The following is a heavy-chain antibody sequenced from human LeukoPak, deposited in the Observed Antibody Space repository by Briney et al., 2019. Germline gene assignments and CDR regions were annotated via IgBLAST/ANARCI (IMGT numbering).Heavy chain of an antibody. D-gene: IGHD4-23*01. CDR2: IRYDGSNK. Sequence: PGGSLRLSCAASGFTFSSYGMHWVRQAPGKGLEWVAFIRYDGSNKYYADSVKGRFTISRDNSKNTLYLQMNSLRAEDTAAYYCGGNSNYYYYMDVWGKGTTVTVSS. CDR1: GFTFSSYG. J-gene: IGHJ6*03. V-gene: IGHV3-30*02. CDR3: GGNSNYYYYMDV.